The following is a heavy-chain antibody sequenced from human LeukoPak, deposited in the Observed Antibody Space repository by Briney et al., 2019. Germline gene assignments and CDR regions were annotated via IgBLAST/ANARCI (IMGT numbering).Heavy chain of an antibody. Sequence: GGSLRLSCAASGFTFSSYAMHWVRQGPGKGLEGVAVISYDGSNKYYADSVKGRFTISRDNSKNTLYLQMNSLRAEDTAVYYCARDGVMSRGGSNYYYYYGMDVWGQGTTVTVSS. CDR2: ISYDGSNK. CDR3: ARDGVMSRGGSNYYYYYGMDV. V-gene: IGHV3-30*04. J-gene: IGHJ6*02. CDR1: GFTFSSYA. D-gene: IGHD3-10*01.